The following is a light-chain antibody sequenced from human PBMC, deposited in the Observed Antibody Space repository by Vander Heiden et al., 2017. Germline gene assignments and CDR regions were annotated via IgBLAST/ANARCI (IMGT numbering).Light chain of an antibody. V-gene: IGKV3-15*01. CDR2: DAS. Sequence: IVMTQSPATLSVSPGERATLSCRASQTVNSNLAWYQQKPGQSPRLLIYDASTRATGIPARFSGSGSGTDFTLTISSLQSEDFAVYYCQQYNNWPPLTFGGGTTVEIK. CDR1: QTVNSN. J-gene: IGKJ4*01. CDR3: QQYNNWPPLT.